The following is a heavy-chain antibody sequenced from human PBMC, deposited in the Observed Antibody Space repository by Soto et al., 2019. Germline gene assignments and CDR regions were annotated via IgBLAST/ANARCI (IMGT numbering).Heavy chain of an antibody. V-gene: IGHV4-59*01. CDR2: IYYSGST. Sequence: SETLSLTCTVSGGSIGSYYWSWIRQPPGKGLEWIGYIYYSGSTNYNPSLKSRVTISVDTSKNQFSLKLSSVTAADTAVYYCARERHIVVVGGARPYNWFDPWGQGTLVTVSS. D-gene: IGHD2-21*01. CDR1: GGSIGSYY. CDR3: ARERHIVVVGGARPYNWFDP. J-gene: IGHJ5*02.